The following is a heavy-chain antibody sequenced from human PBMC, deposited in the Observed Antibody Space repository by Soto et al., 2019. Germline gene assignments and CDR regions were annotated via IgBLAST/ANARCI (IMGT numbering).Heavy chain of an antibody. D-gene: IGHD2-2*01. CDR1: GYTLTELS. V-gene: IGHV1-24*01. CDR2: FDPEDGET. CDR3: ATLIKDIVLVPAAKGFQH. Sequence: ASVKVSCKVSGYTLTELSMHWVRQAPGKGLEWMGGFDPEDGETIYAQKFQGRVTMTEDTSTDTAYMELSSLRSEDTAVYYCATLIKDIVLVPAAKGFQHWGQGTLVTVSS. J-gene: IGHJ1*01.